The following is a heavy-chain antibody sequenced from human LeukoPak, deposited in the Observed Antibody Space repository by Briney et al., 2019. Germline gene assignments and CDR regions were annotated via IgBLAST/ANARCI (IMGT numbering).Heavy chain of an antibody. V-gene: IGHV3-23*01. CDR2: ITGSGGNT. CDR3: VTEVSGSFPT. Sequence: GGTLRLSCAASGFTFSNYGMNWVRQAPGKGLEWVSGITGSGGNTYYADSVKGRFTISRDNSKNTMYLQMNSLRAEDTAVYYCVTEVSGSFPTWGQGTLVTVSS. CDR1: GFTFSNYG. J-gene: IGHJ4*02. D-gene: IGHD1-26*01.